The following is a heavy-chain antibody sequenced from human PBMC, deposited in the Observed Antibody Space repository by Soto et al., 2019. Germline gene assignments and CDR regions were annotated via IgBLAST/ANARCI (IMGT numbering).Heavy chain of an antibody. V-gene: IGHV3-23*01. J-gene: IGHJ4*02. D-gene: IGHD4-4*01. CDR2: ISGSGGST. Sequence: QPGGSLRLSCAASGFTFSSYAVSWVRQGPGKGLEWVSTISGSGGSTYYADSVKGRFTISRDNSKNTLFLHMNSLRAEDTAVYYCTKPSSTPPNYFDYWGQGTLLTVSS. CDR3: TKPSSTPPNYFDY. CDR1: GFTFSSYA.